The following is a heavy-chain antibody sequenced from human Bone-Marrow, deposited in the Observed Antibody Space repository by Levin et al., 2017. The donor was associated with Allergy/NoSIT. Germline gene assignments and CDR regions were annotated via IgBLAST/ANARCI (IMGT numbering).Heavy chain of an antibody. D-gene: IGHD2-2*01. Sequence: NGSGPTLVKPTQTLTLTCTFSVFSLTTTGVGVGWIRQPPGKALEWLALIYWNDDRVYSPYLKSRLTVTKDPSKNQVVLTMINMNPLDTATYYCAQREGQVRGGFVSWGQGTLVTVSS. J-gene: IGHJ4*02. CDR1: VFSLTTTGVG. V-gene: IGHV2-5*01. CDR2: IYWNDDR. CDR3: AQREGQVRGGFVS.